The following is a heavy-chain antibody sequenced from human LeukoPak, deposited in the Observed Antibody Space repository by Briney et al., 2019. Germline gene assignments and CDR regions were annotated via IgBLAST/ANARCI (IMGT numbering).Heavy chain of an antibody. CDR2: IPYDGTNK. CDR1: GFTFSNYG. D-gene: IGHD2-15*01. V-gene: IGHV3-30*02. J-gene: IGHJ3*02. Sequence: GGSLRLSCAPSGFTFSNYGMHWVRQAPGKGLEWVAFIPYDGTNKYYADSVKGRFTISRDNSKNTLYLQMNSLRAEDTAVYYCAKALQRNGYCSGGSCYRFRGAFDIWGQGTMVTVSS. CDR3: AKALQRNGYCSGGSCYRFRGAFDI.